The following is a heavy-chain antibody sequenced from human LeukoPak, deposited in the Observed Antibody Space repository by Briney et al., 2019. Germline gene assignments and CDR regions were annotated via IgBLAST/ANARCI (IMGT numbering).Heavy chain of an antibody. J-gene: IGHJ5*02. CDR1: GDLFNSYY. CDR3: ARSVIYSNYEDWFDP. V-gene: IGHV4-34*10. D-gene: IGHD4-11*01. CDR2: INHSGTT. Sequence: SETLSLTCAVYGDLFNSYYWTWIRQSPGKGLEWIGEINHSGTTNYNPSLEGRVSMSVDTSKKQFFLMLKSVTAADTAVYYCARSVIYSNYEDWFDPWGQGTLVTVSS.